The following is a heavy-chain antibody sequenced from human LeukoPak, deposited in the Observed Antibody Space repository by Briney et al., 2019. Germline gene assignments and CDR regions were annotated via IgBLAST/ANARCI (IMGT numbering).Heavy chain of an antibody. J-gene: IGHJ4*02. D-gene: IGHD2-2*01. V-gene: IGHV3-11*01. CDR2: ISSSGSTI. CDR1: GFTFSDYY. CDR3: ANSVDQLPWDY. Sequence: GGSLRLSCAASGFTFSDYYMSWIRQAPGKGLEWVSYISSSGSTIYYADSVKGRFTISRDNAKNSLYLQMNSLRAEDTAVYYCANSVDQLPWDYWGQGTLVTVSS.